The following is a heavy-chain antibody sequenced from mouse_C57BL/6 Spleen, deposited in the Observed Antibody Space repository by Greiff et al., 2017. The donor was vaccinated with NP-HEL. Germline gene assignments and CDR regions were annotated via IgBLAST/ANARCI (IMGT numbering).Heavy chain of an antibody. Sequence: EVKLLESGGDLVKPGGSLKLSCAASGFTFSSYGMSWVRQTPDKRLEWVATISSGGSYTYYPDSVKGRFTISRDNAKNTLYLQMSSLKSEDTAMYYCARHGITTVVAYPYFDYWGQGTTLTVSS. CDR3: ARHGITTVVAYPYFDY. J-gene: IGHJ2*01. CDR1: GFTFSSYG. V-gene: IGHV5-6*01. CDR2: ISSGGSYT. D-gene: IGHD1-1*01.